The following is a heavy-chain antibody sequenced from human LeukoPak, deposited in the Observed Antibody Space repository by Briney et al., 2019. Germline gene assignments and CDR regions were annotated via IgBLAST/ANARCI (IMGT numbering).Heavy chain of an antibody. J-gene: IGHJ4*02. CDR3: ARGLRWDLTISGTSTFDY. D-gene: IGHD1-26*01. CDR2: IYYSGST. V-gene: IGHV4-39*01. Sequence: SETLSLTCTVSGVSIRSSSLYWGWIRQPPGKGPEWIGSIYYSGSTYYRPSLKSRVTMSVDTSKNQFSLRLSSVTAADTAVYYCARGLRWDLTISGTSTFDYWGQGSLVTVSS. CDR1: GVSIRSSSLY.